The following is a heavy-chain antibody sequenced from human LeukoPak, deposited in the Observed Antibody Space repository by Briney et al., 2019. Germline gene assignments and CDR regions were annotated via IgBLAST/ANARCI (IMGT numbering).Heavy chain of an antibody. CDR1: GGSISSYY. CDR3: ARDRVWFDP. Sequence: SETLSLTCTVSGGSISSYYWSWIRQPPGKGLEWIGCIYYSGSTNYNPSLKSRVTISVDTSKNQFSLKLSSVTAADTAVYYCARDRVWFDPWGQGTLVTVSS. CDR2: IYYSGST. V-gene: IGHV4-59*01. J-gene: IGHJ5*02.